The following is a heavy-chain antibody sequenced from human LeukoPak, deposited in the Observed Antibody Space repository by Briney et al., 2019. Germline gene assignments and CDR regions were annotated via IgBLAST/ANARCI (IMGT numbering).Heavy chain of an antibody. D-gene: IGHD5-18*01. J-gene: IGHJ3*02. CDR3: ARTATGDHDAFDI. Sequence: PSETLSLTCTVSGGSTRSSSYYWGWIRQPPGKGLEWIGSIYYSGSTYYNPSLKSRVTISVDTSKNQFSLKLSSVTAADTAVYYCARTATGDHDAFDIWGQGTMVTVSS. CDR2: IYYSGST. V-gene: IGHV4-39*07. CDR1: GGSTRSSSYY.